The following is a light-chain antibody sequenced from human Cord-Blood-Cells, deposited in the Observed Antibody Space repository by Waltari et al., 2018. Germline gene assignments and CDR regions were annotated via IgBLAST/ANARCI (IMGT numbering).Light chain of an antibody. CDR1: QSVSSN. Sequence: EIVMTQSPATLSVSPGERATLSCRASQSVSSNLAWYQQKPGQAPRLLIYGASTRATGIPARFIGSCSGTEFTLTISSLQSEDFAVYYCQQYNNWPPYTFGQGTKLEIK. J-gene: IGKJ2*01. V-gene: IGKV3-15*01. CDR3: QQYNNWPPYT. CDR2: GAS.